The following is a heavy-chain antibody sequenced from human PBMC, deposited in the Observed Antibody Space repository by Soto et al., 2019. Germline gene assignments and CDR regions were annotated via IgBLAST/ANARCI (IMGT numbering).Heavy chain of an antibody. D-gene: IGHD3-16*01. Sequence: GGSLRLSCAASGFTFSSYAVHWVRQAPGKGLEWVAVVSHDGSDKYYADSVKGRFTISRDNSRDTLYLQMNSMRADDTAVYYCARDQSGSAFYAYWFDPWGQGTLVTVSS. CDR2: VSHDGSDK. CDR3: ARDQSGSAFYAYWFDP. CDR1: GFTFSSYA. V-gene: IGHV3-30*04. J-gene: IGHJ5*02.